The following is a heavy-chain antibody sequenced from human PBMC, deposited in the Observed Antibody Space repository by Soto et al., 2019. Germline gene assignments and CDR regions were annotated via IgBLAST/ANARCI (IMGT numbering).Heavy chain of an antibody. CDR1: GGSISSSNW. D-gene: IGHD4-17*01. CDR3: ARRRLFYGDYSCVY. J-gene: IGHJ4*02. Sequence: QVQLQESGPGLVKPSGTLSLTCAVSGGSISSSNWWSWVRQPPGKGLEWIGEIYHSGSTNYNPSLKCRVTTAVANSKNQFSLQLSSVTAADTAVYYCARRRLFYGDYSCVYWGQGTLGTVSS. CDR2: IYHSGST. V-gene: IGHV4-4*02.